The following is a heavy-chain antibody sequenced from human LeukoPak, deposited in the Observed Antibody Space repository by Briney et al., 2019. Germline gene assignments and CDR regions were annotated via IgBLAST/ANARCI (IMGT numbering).Heavy chain of an antibody. CDR2: ISSRGSTI. D-gene: IGHD5-18*01. CDR3: ARHDTAMATDYGMDA. J-gene: IGHJ6*02. V-gene: IGHV3-48*04. Sequence: PGGSLRLSCAASGFTFSSYWMSWVRQAPGKGLEWVSYISSRGSTIYYADSVKGRFTISRDNAKNSLYLQMNSLRAEDTAVYYCARHDTAMATDYGMDAWGQGTTVTVSS. CDR1: GFTFSSYW.